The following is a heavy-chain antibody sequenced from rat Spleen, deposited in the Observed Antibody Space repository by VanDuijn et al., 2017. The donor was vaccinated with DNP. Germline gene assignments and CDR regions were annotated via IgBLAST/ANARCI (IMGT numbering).Heavy chain of an antibody. CDR3: VRHEYQAFDY. J-gene: IGHJ2*01. V-gene: IGHV5-7*01. CDR1: GFTFSDYY. Sequence: EVQLVESGGGLLQPGRSMKLSCAASGFTFSDYYMAWVRQAPKKGLEWVATISYDGSSTYYRDSVRGRFTISRDNAKSTLYLQMDSLRSEETATYFCVRHEYQAFDYWGQGVMVTVSS. CDR2: ISYDGSST.